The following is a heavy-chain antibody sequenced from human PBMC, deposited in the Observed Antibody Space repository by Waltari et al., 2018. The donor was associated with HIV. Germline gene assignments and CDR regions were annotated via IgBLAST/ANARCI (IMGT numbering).Heavy chain of an antibody. V-gene: IGHV4-59*01. J-gene: IGHJ3*02. CDR3: ARGGYSGSYRDAFDI. CDR1: GGSISSYY. CDR2: IYYSGRN. Sequence: QVQLQESGPGLVKPSETLSLTCTVSGGSISSYYWSWIRQPPGKGLEWIGYIYYSGRNNYNPSLKSRVTISVDTSKNQFSLKLSSVTAADTAVYYCARGGYSGSYRDAFDIWGQGTMVTVSS. D-gene: IGHD1-26*01.